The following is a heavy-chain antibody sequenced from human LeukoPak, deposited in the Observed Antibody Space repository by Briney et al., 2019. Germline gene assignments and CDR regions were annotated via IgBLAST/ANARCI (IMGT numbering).Heavy chain of an antibody. CDR1: GFTFETYA. CDR2: MSYDGTNK. D-gene: IGHD7-27*01. V-gene: IGHV3-30-3*01. CDR3: AREKGNPITGDPEGFDY. Sequence: PGGSLRLSCAASGFTFETYALHWVRQAPDKGLEWVAAMSYDGTNKHYADSVKGRFTISRDNAKNSLYLQMNSLRAEDTAVYYCAREKGNPITGDPEGFDYWGQGTLVTVSS. J-gene: IGHJ4*02.